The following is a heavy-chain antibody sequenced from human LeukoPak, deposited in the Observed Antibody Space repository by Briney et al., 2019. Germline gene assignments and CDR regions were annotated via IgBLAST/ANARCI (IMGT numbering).Heavy chain of an antibody. CDR3: AKYTGSGLVDI. J-gene: IGHJ3*02. Sequence: SETLSLTCALYRVSFSGYYWSCIRQPPGKGLEWIWEMNHSGSTNYNPSPKRLVTISLETSTNQFSLTLNSVTAADTAVYYCAKYTGSGLVDIWGQGTMVTVSS. D-gene: IGHD3-9*01. V-gene: IGHV4-34*01. CDR2: MNHSGST. CDR1: RVSFSGYY.